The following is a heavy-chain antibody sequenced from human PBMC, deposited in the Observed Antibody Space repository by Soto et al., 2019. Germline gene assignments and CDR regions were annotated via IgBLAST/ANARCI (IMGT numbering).Heavy chain of an antibody. CDR3: AKGSTSCGVDTDFDY. CDR1: GFTFSSYA. Sequence: GGSLRLSCAASGFTFSSYAMHWVRQAPGKGLEWVAVISYDGSNKYYADSVKGRFTISRDNSKNTLYLQMNSLRAEDTAVYYCAKGSTSCGVDTDFDYWGQGTLVTVSS. V-gene: IGHV3-30-3*01. D-gene: IGHD3-3*01. J-gene: IGHJ4*02. CDR2: ISYDGSNK.